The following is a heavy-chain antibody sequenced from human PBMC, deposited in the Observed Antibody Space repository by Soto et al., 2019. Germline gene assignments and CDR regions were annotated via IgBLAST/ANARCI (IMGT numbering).Heavy chain of an antibody. D-gene: IGHD1-26*01. J-gene: IGHJ4*02. V-gene: IGHV3-15*01. CDR1: GITFSNAW. CDR2: IQKKADGGAT. Sequence: EVQLVESGGGLVKDGGSLRLSCAASGITFSNAWMAWVRQAPGKGLEWVGRIQKKADGGATEYAASVKGRLSISRDDSKNTPYLQMDSLKTEDSAVYYCTIMGLGTFQYWGQGTLLTVSS. CDR3: TIMGLGTFQY.